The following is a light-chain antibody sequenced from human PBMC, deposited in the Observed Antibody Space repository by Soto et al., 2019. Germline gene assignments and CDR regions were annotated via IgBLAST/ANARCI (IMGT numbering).Light chain of an antibody. CDR3: QQYYRAPQIT. V-gene: IGKV4-1*01. CDR2: WAS. CDR1: QNILNSPDKRNY. Sequence: DIVMTQSPDSLVVSLGERATINCRSSQNILNSPDKRNYLAWYQQKSGQPPKLLIYWASTRESVVPVRFSGSVSSTDFNLNISSLQAEDVAVYYCQQYYRAPQITFGGGTKVEIK. J-gene: IGKJ4*01.